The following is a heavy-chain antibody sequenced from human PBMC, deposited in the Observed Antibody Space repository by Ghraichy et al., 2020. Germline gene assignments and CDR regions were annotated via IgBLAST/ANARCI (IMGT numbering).Heavy chain of an antibody. CDR2: IYPGDSDT. CDR1: GYSFTSYW. D-gene: IGHD6-13*01. J-gene: IGHJ5*02. CDR3: ARHRGQGIAAAGNPWFDP. V-gene: IGHV5-51*01. Sequence: GESLNISCTGSGYSFTSYWIGWVRQMPGKGLEWMGIIYPGDSDTSYSPSFQGQVTISADKSISTAYLQWSSLKASDTAMYYCARHRGQGIAAAGNPWFDPWGQGTLVTVSS.